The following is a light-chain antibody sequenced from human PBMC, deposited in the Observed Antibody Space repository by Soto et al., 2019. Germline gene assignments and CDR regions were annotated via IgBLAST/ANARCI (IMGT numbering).Light chain of an antibody. J-gene: IGKJ4*01. CDR3: QQYNNWPPLT. CDR1: QSVSSN. Sequence: EILMTQSPATLSVSPGERATPSCRASQSVSSNLAWYQQKVGQAPRLLIYGASIRATGIPARFSGSGSGTEFTLTISSLQSEDFAVYSCQQYNNWPPLTFGGGTKVEIK. V-gene: IGKV3D-15*01. CDR2: GAS.